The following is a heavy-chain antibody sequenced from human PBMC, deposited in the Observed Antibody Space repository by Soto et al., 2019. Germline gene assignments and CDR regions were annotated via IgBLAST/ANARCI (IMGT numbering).Heavy chain of an antibody. Sequence: VQLVESGGGVVQPGRSLRLSCAASGFTFSRYGMHWVRQAPGKGLEWVAVIWYDGSTQYYADSVKGRFTISRDNSKNTLYLQMNSRRAEDTAVYYCARYTYDSFDSWGQGTMVTVSS. CDR3: ARYTYDSFDS. V-gene: IGHV3-33*01. J-gene: IGHJ4*02. D-gene: IGHD4-17*01. CDR2: IWYDGSTQ. CDR1: GFTFSRYG.